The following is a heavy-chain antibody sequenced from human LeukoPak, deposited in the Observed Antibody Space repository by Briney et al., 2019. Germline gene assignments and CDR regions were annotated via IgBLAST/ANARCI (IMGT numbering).Heavy chain of an antibody. V-gene: IGHV3-30*18. Sequence: PGGSLRLSCAASGFTFSSYGMHWVRQAPGKGLEWVAVISYDGSNKYYADSVKGRFTISRDNSKNTLHLQMNSLRAEDTAVYYCAKDLDGDSTYYYGMDVWGQGTTVTVSS. CDR1: GFTFSSYG. CDR3: AKDLDGDSTYYYGMDV. D-gene: IGHD4-17*01. CDR2: ISYDGSNK. J-gene: IGHJ6*02.